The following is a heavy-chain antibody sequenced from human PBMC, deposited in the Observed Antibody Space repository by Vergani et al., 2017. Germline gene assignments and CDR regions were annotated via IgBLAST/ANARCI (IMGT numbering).Heavy chain of an antibody. D-gene: IGHD6-19*01. CDR2: IYYSGLT. CDR1: ANSISSGRYY. J-gene: IGHJ4*02. CDR3: ARQRPGSGWSPGDFDD. V-gene: IGHV4-39*01. Sequence: QLQLQQSGPGLVKPSETLFLTCTVSANSISSGRYYLGWIRQPPGNSLEWIGSIYYSGLTYYNPSLKSRVAISVDTSKNQFSLKVTSVTAADTAVYFCARQRPGSGWSPGDFDDWGQGILVTVSS.